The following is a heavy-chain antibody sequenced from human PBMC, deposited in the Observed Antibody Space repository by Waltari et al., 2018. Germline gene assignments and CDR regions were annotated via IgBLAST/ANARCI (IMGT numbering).Heavy chain of an antibody. CDR2: ISSSSSTI. CDR3: ARAPGWLLANYYYGMDV. D-gene: IGHD5-12*01. V-gene: IGHV3-48*01. Sequence: EVQLVESGGGLVQPGGSLRLSCAASGFTFSSYSLNWVRQAPGKGLEWVSYISSSSSTIYYADSVKGRFTISRDNAENSLYLQMNSLRAEDTAVYYCARAPGWLLANYYYGMDVWGQGTTVTVSS. J-gene: IGHJ6*02. CDR1: GFTFSSYS.